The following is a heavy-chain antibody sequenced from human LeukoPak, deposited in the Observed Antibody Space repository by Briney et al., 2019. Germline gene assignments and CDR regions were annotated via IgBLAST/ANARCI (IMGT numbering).Heavy chain of an antibody. J-gene: IGHJ4*02. D-gene: IGHD1-14*01. Sequence: PSETLSLTCTVSGGSISLYYWNWIRQSPGKGLEWIAYISYTGGTYYNPSLRSRVTISIDTSENQFSLNLSSVTAADTAVYYCARGDRPFDYWGQGTLVTVSS. V-gene: IGHV4-59*01. CDR3: ARGDRPFDY. CDR1: GGSISLYY. CDR2: ISYTGGT.